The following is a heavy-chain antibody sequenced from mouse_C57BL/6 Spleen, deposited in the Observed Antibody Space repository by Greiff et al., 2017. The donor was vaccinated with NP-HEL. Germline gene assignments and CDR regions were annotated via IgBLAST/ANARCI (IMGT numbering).Heavy chain of an antibody. CDR2: IYPRSGNT. CDR3: ARWGYDYPFDY. CDR1: GYTFTSYG. J-gene: IGHJ2*01. D-gene: IGHD2-4*01. Sequence: VQLQESGAELARPGASVKLSCKASGYTFTSYGISWVKQRTGQGLEWIGEIYPRSGNTYYNEKFKGKATLTADKSSSTAYMELRSLTSEDSAVYFCARWGYDYPFDYWGQGTTLTVSS. V-gene: IGHV1-81*01.